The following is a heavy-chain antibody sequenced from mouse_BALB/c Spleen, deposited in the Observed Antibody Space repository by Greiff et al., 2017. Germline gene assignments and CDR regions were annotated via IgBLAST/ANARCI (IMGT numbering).Heavy chain of an antibody. CDR1: GYAFTNYL. D-gene: IGHD1-1*01. J-gene: IGHJ4*01. CDR2: INPGSGGT. CDR3: ARESDYYGSSYYAMDY. V-gene: IGHV1-54*01. Sequence: QVQLQQSGAELVRPGTSVKVSCKASGYAFTNYLIEWVKQRPGQGLEWIGVINPGSGGTNYNEKFKGKATLTADKSSNTAYMQLSSLTSDDSAVYFCARESDYYGSSYYAMDYWGQGTSVTVSS.